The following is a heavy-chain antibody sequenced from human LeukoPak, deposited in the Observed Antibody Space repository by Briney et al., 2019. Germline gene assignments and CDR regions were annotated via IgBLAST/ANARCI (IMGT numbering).Heavy chain of an antibody. J-gene: IGHJ6*03. CDR1: GFTFSSYE. CDR2: ISSSGSTI. CDR3: ARVQAVNYYYCYYMDV. V-gene: IGHV3-48*03. Sequence: GGSLRLSCAASGFTFSSYEMNWVRQAPGKGLEWVSYISSSGSTIYYADSVKGRFTISRDNAKNSLYLQMNSLRAEDTAVYYCARVQAVNYYYCYYMDVWGKGTTVTVSS. D-gene: IGHD4-17*01.